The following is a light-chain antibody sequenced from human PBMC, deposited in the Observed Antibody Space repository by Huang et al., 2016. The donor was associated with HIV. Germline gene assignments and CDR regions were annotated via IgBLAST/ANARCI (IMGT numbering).Light chain of an antibody. Sequence: EIIMTQSPATLSLSPGEGASLSCRANQSVATNLAWYLHRPGQSPRLLIFGASTRASGLPGRFSGSGSGTQFTLTVSGLQSEDVAVYYCQQYHNWPYTFGQGTKLEI. CDR1: QSVATN. CDR3: QQYHNWPYT. CDR2: GAS. J-gene: IGKJ2*01. V-gene: IGKV3-15*01.